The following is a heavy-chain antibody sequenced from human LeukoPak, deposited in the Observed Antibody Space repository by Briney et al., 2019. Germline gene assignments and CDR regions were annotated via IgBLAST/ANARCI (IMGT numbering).Heavy chain of an antibody. CDR3: ARVGEEEYYGSGRNWFDP. Sequence: PSETLSLTCTVSGYSISSGYYWDWIRQPPGKGLEWIGSIYHSGSTYYNPSLKSRVTISVDTSKNQFSLKLSSVTAADTAVYYSARVGEEEYYGSGRNWFDPWGQGTLVTVSS. V-gene: IGHV4-38-2*02. CDR1: GYSISSGYY. J-gene: IGHJ5*02. CDR2: IYHSGST. D-gene: IGHD3-10*01.